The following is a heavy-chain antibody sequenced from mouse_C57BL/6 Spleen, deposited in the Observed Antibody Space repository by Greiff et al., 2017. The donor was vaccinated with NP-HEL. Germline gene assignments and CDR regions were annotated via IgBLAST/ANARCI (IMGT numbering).Heavy chain of an antibody. J-gene: IGHJ1*03. Sequence: DVKLVESGGGLVQPKGSLKLSCAASGFSFNTYAMNWVRQAPGKGLEWVARIRSKSNNYATYYADSVKDRFTISRDDSESMLYLQMNNLKTEDTAMYYCVRHEGSHWYFDVWGTGTTVTVSS. CDR1: GFSFNTYA. CDR3: VRHEGSHWYFDV. V-gene: IGHV10-1*01. D-gene: IGHD1-1*02. CDR2: IRSKSNNYAT.